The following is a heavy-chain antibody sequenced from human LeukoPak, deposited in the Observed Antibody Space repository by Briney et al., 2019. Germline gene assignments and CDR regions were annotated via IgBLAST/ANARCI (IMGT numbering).Heavy chain of an antibody. J-gene: IGHJ4*02. Sequence: SETLSLTCDVYGGSFSGYYWSWIRQPPGKGLEWIGEISHSGRINYNPSLKSRVSISVDTSKNQFSLKLSSVTAADTAVYHCARERSGSYSGFDYWGQGTLVTVSS. V-gene: IGHV4-34*01. CDR1: GGSFSGYY. CDR2: ISHSGRI. D-gene: IGHD1-26*01. CDR3: ARERSGSYSGFDY.